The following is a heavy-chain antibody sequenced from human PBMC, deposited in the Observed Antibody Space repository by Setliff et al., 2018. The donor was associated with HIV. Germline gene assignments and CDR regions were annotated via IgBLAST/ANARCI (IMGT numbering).Heavy chain of an antibody. CDR3: ARASRWGSIPFDY. Sequence: PSETLSLTCTVSGGSISSGTYFWSWIRQPAGKGLEWIGFISYSGTTNYNPSLESRVTISIDTSNNQFSLKVSSVTAADTAVYFCARASRWGSIPFDYWGQGTLVTVSS. D-gene: IGHD2-21*01. V-gene: IGHV4-61*10. J-gene: IGHJ4*02. CDR2: ISYSGTT. CDR1: GGSISSGTYF.